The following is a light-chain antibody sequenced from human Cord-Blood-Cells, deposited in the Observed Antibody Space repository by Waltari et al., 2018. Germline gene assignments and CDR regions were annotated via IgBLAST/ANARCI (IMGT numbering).Light chain of an antibody. CDR3: SSYTSSSSYV. J-gene: IGLJ1*01. V-gene: IGLV2-14*01. CDR2: DVS. CDR1: SSDVGGYNY. Sequence: QSALTQPASVSGSPGQSITISCTGTSSDVGGYNYVSWYQQHPGQAPKRMIYDVSNRPSGVSKRFAGSKSGNTASRTSSGLQAEDEADYYCSSYTSSSSYVFGTGTKLTVL.